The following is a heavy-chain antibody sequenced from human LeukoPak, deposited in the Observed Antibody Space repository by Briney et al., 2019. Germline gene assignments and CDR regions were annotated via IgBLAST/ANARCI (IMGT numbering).Heavy chain of an antibody. CDR1: GFTFSGSA. CDR3: AKDGEGGNPPYGPFDY. CDR2: ISGNGAAT. Sequence: HPGGSLRLSCAASGFTFSGSAMSWVRQAPGKGLEWVSAISGNGAATFYADSVKGRFTISRDNSKNTLYLQMNSLRAEDTAVYYCAKDGEGGNPPYGPFDYWGQGTLVTVSS. J-gene: IGHJ4*02. V-gene: IGHV3-23*01. D-gene: IGHD4-23*01.